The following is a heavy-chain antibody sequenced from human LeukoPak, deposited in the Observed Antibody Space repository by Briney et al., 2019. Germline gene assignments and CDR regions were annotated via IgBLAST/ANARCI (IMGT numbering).Heavy chain of an antibody. CDR2: IKSKTDGGTT. CDR1: GFTFSNAW. CDR3: TTEHYYYDSSGYYDSDY. V-gene: IGHV3-15*01. J-gene: IGHJ4*02. D-gene: IGHD3-22*01. Sequence: GGSLRLSCAASGFTFSNAWMSWVRQAPGKGLEWVGRIKSKTDGGTTDYAAPVKGRFTISRDDSKNTLYLQMNSLKTEDTAVYYCTTEHYYYDSSGYYDSDYWGQGTLVTVSS.